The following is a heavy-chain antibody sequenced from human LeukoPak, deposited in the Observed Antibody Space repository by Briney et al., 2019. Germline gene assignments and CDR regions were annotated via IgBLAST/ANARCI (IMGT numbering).Heavy chain of an antibody. CDR1: GFPFSSYW. Sequence: GGSLRLSCATSGFPFSSYWMLWVRQAPGKGREWVSRINGDGTTTTYAHSVKGRFTISRDNTENILYLQMDSLRAEDTAIYYCSRSQFDYWGQGVLVTVSS. V-gene: IGHV3-74*01. J-gene: IGHJ4*02. CDR2: INGDGTTT. CDR3: SRSQFDY.